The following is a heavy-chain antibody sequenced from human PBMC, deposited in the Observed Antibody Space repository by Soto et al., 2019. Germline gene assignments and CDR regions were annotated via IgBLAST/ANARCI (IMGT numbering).Heavy chain of an antibody. CDR2: SHYSGST. D-gene: IGHD3-10*01. CDR1: GGSISSGGYY. Sequence: SETLSLTCTVSGGSISSGGYYWNWIRQHPGMGLQWIGYSHYSGSTYYNPSLKSRVTISVDTSKNQFSLKLSSVTAADTAMYYCAAAKKDYGIRYYYYYIDVWGKGTTVTVS. J-gene: IGHJ6*03. V-gene: IGHV4-31*03. CDR3: AAAKKDYGIRYYYYYIDV.